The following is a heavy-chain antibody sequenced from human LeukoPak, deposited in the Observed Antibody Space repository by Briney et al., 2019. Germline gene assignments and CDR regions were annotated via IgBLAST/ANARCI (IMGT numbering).Heavy chain of an antibody. D-gene: IGHD5-18*01. CDR1: GGTFISYA. J-gene: IGHJ5*02. Sequence: SVKVSCKASGGTFISYAISWVRQAPGQGLEWMGGIIPIFGTANYAQKFQGRVTITADESTSTAYMELSSLRSEDTAVYYCARDGGYSYGLNWFDPWGQGTLVTVSS. CDR2: IIPIFGTA. V-gene: IGHV1-69*13. CDR3: ARDGGYSYGLNWFDP.